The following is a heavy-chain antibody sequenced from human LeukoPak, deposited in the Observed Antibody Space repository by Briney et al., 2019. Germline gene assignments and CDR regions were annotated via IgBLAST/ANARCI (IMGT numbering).Heavy chain of an antibody. D-gene: IGHD3-9*01. CDR2: INPNSGGT. CDR3: ARRHYDILTGTYAFDI. Sequence: ASVKVSCKASGYTFTGYYMHWVRQAPGQGLEWMGWINPNSGGTNYAQKFQGRVTMTGDTSISTAYMELSRLRSDDTAVYYCARRHYDILTGTYAFDIWGQGTMVTVSS. CDR1: GYTFTGYY. J-gene: IGHJ3*02. V-gene: IGHV1-2*02.